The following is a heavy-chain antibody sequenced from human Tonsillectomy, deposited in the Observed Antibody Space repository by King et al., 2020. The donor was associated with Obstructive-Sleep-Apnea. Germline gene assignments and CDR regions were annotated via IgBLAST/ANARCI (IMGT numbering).Heavy chain of an antibody. V-gene: IGHV5-51*01. D-gene: IGHD6-19*01. J-gene: IGHJ4*02. CDR2: IYPGDSDT. CDR1: GYSFTSYW. CDR3: AGRIAVAGKETNTPAYYFDN. Sequence: VQLVESGAEVKKPGESLKISCKGSGYSFTSYWIGWVRQMPGKGLEWMGIIYPGDSDTRYSPSFQGQVTISADKSISTAYLQWSSLKASDTAMYYCAGRIAVAGKETNTPAYYFDNWGQGTLVTVSS.